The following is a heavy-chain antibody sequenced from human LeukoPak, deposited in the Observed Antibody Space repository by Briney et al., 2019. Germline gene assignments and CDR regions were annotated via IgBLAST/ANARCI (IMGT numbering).Heavy chain of an antibody. V-gene: IGHV1-2*02. Sequence: ASVKLSCKASGYTFTGYYMHWVRQAPGQGLEWMGWINPNSGGTNYAQKFQGRVTITRDTSISTVYMELSRLRSDDTAVCYCARADHLGKIDYWGQGALVTVSS. CDR3: ARADHLGKIDY. D-gene: IGHD7-27*01. CDR2: INPNSGGT. J-gene: IGHJ4*02. CDR1: GYTFTGYY.